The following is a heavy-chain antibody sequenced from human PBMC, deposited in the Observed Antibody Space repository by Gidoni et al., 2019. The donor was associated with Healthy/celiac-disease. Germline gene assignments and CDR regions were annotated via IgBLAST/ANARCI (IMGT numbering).Heavy chain of an antibody. CDR2: IYYSGST. D-gene: IGHD6-13*01. CDR1: GGSISSSY. J-gene: IGHJ4*02. V-gene: IGHV4-59*08. CDR3: ASLSAAAGTWGGVDY. Sequence: QVQLQESGPGLVKPSETLSLTCTVSGGSISSSYWSWIRQPPGKGLEWIGYIYYSGSTHYNPSLKSRVTISVDTSKNQFSLKLSSVTAADTAVYYCASLSAAAGTWGGVDYWGQGTLVTVSS.